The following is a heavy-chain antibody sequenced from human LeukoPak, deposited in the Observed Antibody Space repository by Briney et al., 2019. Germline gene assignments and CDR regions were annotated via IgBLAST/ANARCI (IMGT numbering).Heavy chain of an antibody. D-gene: IGHD3-3*01. CDR1: GGSISSQY. CDR2: ISYSGST. J-gene: IGHJ5*02. V-gene: IGHV4-59*08. Sequence: PSETLSLTCTVSGGSISSQYWSWIRQPPGRGLEWIGYISYSGSTKYNPSLKSRVTISVDTSKNQFSLKLNSLTAADTSVYYCARLRFLEWLFPWFDPWGQGILVIVSS. CDR3: ARLRFLEWLFPWFDP.